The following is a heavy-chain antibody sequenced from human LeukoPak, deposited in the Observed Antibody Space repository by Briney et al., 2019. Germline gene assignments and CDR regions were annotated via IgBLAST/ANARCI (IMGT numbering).Heavy chain of an antibody. Sequence: PGGSLRLSCAVSGFNLNSYTMNWVRPAPRKGLEWVSSFTSPTGSTHYADSVKGRFTISRDNARNSLFLQMDRLGAEDTAVYYCVRHIDPWGQGAQVTVSS. J-gene: IGHJ5*02. CDR3: VRHIDP. D-gene: IGHD2-21*01. CDR2: FTSPTGST. V-gene: IGHV3-21*01. CDR1: GFNLNSYT.